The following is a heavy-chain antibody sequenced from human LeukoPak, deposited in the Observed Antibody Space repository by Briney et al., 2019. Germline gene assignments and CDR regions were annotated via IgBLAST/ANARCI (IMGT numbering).Heavy chain of an antibody. D-gene: IGHD1-26*01. CDR3: ARDYVRATSLDY. CDR2: INPNSGGT. Sequence: GASVKVSCKASGYTFTGYYMHWVRQAPGQGLEWMGRINPNSGGTNYAQKFQGRVTMTRDTSISTAYMELSRLRSDDTAVYYCARDYVRATSLDYWGQGTLVTVSS. V-gene: IGHV1-2*06. J-gene: IGHJ4*02. CDR1: GYTFTGYY.